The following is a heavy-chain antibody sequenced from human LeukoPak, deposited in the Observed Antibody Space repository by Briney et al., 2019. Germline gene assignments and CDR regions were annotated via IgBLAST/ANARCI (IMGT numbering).Heavy chain of an antibody. V-gene: IGHV4-31*03. D-gene: IGHD3-3*01. CDR2: IYYSGST. CDR1: GGSISSGGYY. J-gene: IGHJ4*02. CDR3: ARVFKGTIFGVVIEGYFDY. Sequence: PSETLSLTCTVSGGSISSGGYYWRWIRQHPGKGLEWIGYIYYSGSTYYNPSLKSRGTISVDTSKNQFSLKLSSVTAADTAVYYCARVFKGTIFGVVIEGYFDYWGQGTLVTVSS.